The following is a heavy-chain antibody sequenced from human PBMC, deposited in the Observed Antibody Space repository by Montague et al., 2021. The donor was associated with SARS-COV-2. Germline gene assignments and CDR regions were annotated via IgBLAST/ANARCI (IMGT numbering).Heavy chain of an antibody. V-gene: IGHV4-59*01. CDR1: GASISSYY. CDR2: TYYSGST. D-gene: IGHD6-13*01. J-gene: IGHJ3*02. CDR3: AREGRRYSSSDADAFDI. Sequence: SETLSLTCTVSGASISSYYWTWIRQPPGKGLEWIGYTYYSGSTNYNPSLKSRLTILLDTSKNQFSLKLSSVTAADTAVYYCAREGRRYSSSDADAFDIWGQGTMVTVSS.